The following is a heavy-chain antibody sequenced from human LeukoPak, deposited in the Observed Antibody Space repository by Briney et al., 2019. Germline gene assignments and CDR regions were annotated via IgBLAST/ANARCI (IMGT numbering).Heavy chain of an antibody. Sequence: GGSLRLSCAASGFTFSSYSMNWVRQAPGKGLEWVSCISKSSSYIDYADSVKGRFPISRDNAKNSLYLQMNSLRAEDTAVYYCASNGYSSGWGQGTLVTVSS. D-gene: IGHD6-19*01. V-gene: IGHV3-21*01. CDR2: ISKSSSYI. CDR1: GFTFSSYS. CDR3: ASNGYSSG. J-gene: IGHJ4*02.